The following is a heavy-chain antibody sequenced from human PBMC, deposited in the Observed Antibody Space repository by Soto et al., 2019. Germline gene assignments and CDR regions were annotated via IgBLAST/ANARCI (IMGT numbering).Heavy chain of an antibody. CDR2: IYYSGST. D-gene: IGHD3-3*01. CDR1: GGSISSYY. V-gene: IGHV4-59*01. Sequence: PSETLSLTCTVSGGSISSYYWSWIRQPPGKGLEWIGYIYYSGSTNYNPSLKSRVTISVDTSKNQFSLKLSSVTAADTAVYYCERTYYDFWSGYPGGMDVWGQGTTVAVSS. J-gene: IGHJ6*02. CDR3: ERTYYDFWSGYPGGMDV.